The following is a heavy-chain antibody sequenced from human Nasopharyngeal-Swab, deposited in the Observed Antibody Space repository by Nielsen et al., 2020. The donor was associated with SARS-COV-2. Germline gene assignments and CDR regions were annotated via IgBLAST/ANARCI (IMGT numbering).Heavy chain of an antibody. D-gene: IGHD3-9*01. CDR1: GFTFSSYA. J-gene: IGHJ4*02. V-gene: IGHV3-23*01. CDR3: AKAPDILTGYYDY. CDR2: ISGSGGST. Sequence: GGSLRLSCAASGFTFSSYAMSWVRQAPGKGLEWVSAISGSGGSTYYADSVKGRFIISRDNSKNTLHLQMNSLRAEDTAVYYCAKAPDILTGYYDYWGQGTLVTVSS.